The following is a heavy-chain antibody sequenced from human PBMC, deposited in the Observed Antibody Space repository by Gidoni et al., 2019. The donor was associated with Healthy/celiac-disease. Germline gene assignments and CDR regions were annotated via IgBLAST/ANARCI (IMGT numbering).Heavy chain of an antibody. J-gene: IGHJ2*01. Sequence: QVQLVESGGGVVQPGSSLRLSCAESGFTFRSYGMPWVRKAQGKGLEWVAVIWYDGSSKYYADSVKGRFTISRDNYKNTLYLKMNSLRAEDTAVYYCARGLWYFDLWGRGTLVTVSS. V-gene: IGHV3-33*01. CDR2: IWYDGSSK. CDR1: GFTFRSYG. CDR3: ARGLWYFDL.